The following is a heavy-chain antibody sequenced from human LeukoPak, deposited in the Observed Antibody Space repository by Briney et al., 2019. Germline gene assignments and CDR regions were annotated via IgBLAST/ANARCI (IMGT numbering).Heavy chain of an antibody. J-gene: IGHJ4*02. V-gene: IGHV4-34*01. CDR1: GGSFSGYY. D-gene: IGHD3-22*01. CDR3: ARRGYYYFY. Sequence: SETLSLTCAVYGGSFSGYYWSWIRQPPGKGLEWIGEINHSGSTNYNPSLKSRVTISIDTSKNQFSLKLSSVTAADTAVYYCARRGYYYFYWGQGTLVTVSS. CDR2: INHSGST.